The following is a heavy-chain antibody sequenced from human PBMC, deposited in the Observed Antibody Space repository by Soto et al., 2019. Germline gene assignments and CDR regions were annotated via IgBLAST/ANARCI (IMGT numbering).Heavy chain of an antibody. CDR2: IYHTVNT. J-gene: IGHJ6*02. CDR1: GASISSSHY. D-gene: IGHD3-3*01. Sequence: QVQLQESGPGLVKPSGTLSLTCTVSGASISSSHYWTWVRQTPGKVLEWIGEIYHTVNTNYNPSLKSRVLLSVDKSKNPFYLRLDSVSAADTGVFYCARYPLEDYYRGMDVWGPGITV. CDR3: ARYPLEDYYRGMDV. V-gene: IGHV4-4*02.